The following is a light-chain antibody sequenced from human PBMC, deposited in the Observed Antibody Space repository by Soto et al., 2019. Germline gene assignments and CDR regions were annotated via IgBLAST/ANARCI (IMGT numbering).Light chain of an antibody. Sequence: DIPMTQSPSTLSAFVGDRVTITCRASQSISSWLAWYQQKPGKAPNLLIYKASSLDSGVPSRFSGSGTGTEFSLTICILQPDDVATYDFQEYSSYSSLTFGQGTKVEIK. CDR3: QEYSSYSSLT. V-gene: IGKV1-5*03. CDR1: QSISSW. J-gene: IGKJ1*01. CDR2: KAS.